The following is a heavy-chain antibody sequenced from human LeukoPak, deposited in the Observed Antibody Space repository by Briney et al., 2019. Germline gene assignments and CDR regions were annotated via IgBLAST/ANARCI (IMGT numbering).Heavy chain of an antibody. CDR3: ARVGGVPAAYFDY. CDR2: IYYSGST. J-gene: IGHJ4*02. D-gene: IGHD2-2*01. V-gene: IGHV4-59*01. Sequence: SETLSLTCTVSGGSFGNYYWSWIRQPPGKGLEWIGYIYYSGSTNYNPSLKSRVTISVDTSKNQFSLKLSSVTAADTAVYYCARVGGVPAAYFDYWGQGTLVTVSS. CDR1: GGSFGNYY.